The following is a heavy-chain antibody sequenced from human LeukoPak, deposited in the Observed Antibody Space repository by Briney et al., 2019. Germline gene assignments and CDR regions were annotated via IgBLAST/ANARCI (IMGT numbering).Heavy chain of an antibody. CDR1: GFTFRNFG. CDR3: AKDNYGGVYAS. D-gene: IGHD3-16*01. J-gene: IGHJ5*02. V-gene: IGHV3-23*01. CDR2: ISDVVSHT. Sequence: GGSLRLSCAASGFTFRNFGMSWIRQAPGKGLEWVAHISDVVSHTFYADSAKGRFITPRDNSNNRVFLQMNSLRPEDTALYYCAKDNYGGVYASWGQGTLVTVSS.